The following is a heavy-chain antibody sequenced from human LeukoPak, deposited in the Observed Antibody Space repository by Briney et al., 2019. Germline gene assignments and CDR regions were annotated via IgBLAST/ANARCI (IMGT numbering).Heavy chain of an antibody. CDR2: IIPIFGTA. CDR1: GGTFSSYA. CDR3: ARVKFGYSYGYDY. V-gene: IGHV1-69*13. D-gene: IGHD5-18*01. Sequence: PVKVSCKASGGTFSSYAISWVRQAPGQGLEWMGGIIPIFGTANYAQKFQGRVTITADESTSTAYMELSSLRSEDTAVYYCARVKFGYSYGYDYWGQGTLVTVSS. J-gene: IGHJ4*02.